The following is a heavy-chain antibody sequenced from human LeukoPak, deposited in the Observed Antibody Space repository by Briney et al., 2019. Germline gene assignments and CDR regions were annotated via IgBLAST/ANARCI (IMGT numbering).Heavy chain of an antibody. D-gene: IGHD1-26*01. CDR3: AEGPYSGIYHFDY. J-gene: IGHJ4*02. V-gene: IGHV1-69*04. CDR1: GYTFSSYG. Sequence: ASVKVSCKASGYTFSSYGIIWVRQAPGQGLEWMGRTVPIVGMTNYAQKFQGRVTIIADKSTGTGYMELSSLRSEDTAVYYCAEGPYSGIYHFDYWGQGTLVTVSS. CDR2: TVPIVGMT.